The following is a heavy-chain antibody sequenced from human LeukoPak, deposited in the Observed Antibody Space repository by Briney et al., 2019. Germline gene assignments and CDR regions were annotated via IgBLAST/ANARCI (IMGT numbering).Heavy chain of an antibody. V-gene: IGHV3-23*01. D-gene: IGHD2-2*01. J-gene: IGHJ4*02. CDR1: GFTVSSNY. CDR3: AKEGYCGSTTCYRLFDY. CDR2: ISGSGGST. Sequence: GGSLRLSCAASGFTVSSNYMSWVRQAPGKGLEWVSFISGSGGSTYYADSVKGRFTISRDNSKNTLYLQMNSLRAEDTAVYYCAKEGYCGSTTCYRLFDYWGQGTLVTVSS.